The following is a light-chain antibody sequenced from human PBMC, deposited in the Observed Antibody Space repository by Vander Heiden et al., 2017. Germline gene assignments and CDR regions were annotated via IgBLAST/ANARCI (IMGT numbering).Light chain of an antibody. CDR1: ALRNQY. CDR3: QSADSSGADVV. Sequence: SCALTQSPPVSVAQGQTARITCAGDALRNQYAFWYQQKPGQAPVLVMYNDRERSSGIPDRFSGSSSGTTVTLTISGVQAEDEADYYCQSADSSGADVVFGGGTKLTGL. V-gene: IGLV3-25*03. CDR2: NDR. J-gene: IGLJ2*01.